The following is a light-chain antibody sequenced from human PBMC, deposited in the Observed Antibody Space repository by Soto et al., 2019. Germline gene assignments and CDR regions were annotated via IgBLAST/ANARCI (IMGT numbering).Light chain of an antibody. Sequence: QSVLTQPPSVSAAPGQKVTISCSGSSSNIGTNYVSWYQHLPGTAPKLLIYDNNNRPSGIPDRFSGSKYGTSATLVITGLQTGEEADYYCGTWDSSLSSVVFGGGTKLTVL. V-gene: IGLV1-51*01. J-gene: IGLJ2*01. CDR3: GTWDSSLSSVV. CDR1: SSNIGTNY. CDR2: DNN.